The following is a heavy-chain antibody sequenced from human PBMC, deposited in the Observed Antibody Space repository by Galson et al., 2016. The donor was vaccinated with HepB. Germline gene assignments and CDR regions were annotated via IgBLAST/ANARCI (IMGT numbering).Heavy chain of an antibody. CDR3: ARARSRWYPDAFDI. D-gene: IGHD6-13*01. CDR2: IFYSGST. J-gene: IGHJ3*02. CDR1: GGSISSYY. Sequence: ETLSLTCPVSGGSISSYYWSWIRQPPGQGLEWIGYIFYSGSTHYNPYLKSRVTISVDTSKNQFSLKLSSVTAADTAFYYCARARSRWYPDAFDIWGQGTVVTVSS. V-gene: IGHV4-59*01.